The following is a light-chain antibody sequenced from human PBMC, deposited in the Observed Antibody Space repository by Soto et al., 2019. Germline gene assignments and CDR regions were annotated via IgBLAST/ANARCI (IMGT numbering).Light chain of an antibody. CDR2: GVY. V-gene: IGKV3-20*01. CDR3: QHYGYSQWR. J-gene: IGKJ1*01. Sequence: IVLTHSPGTLTLSPGERATLSCRASQTGSNSYLAWYQHKSGQAPRLLIYGVYTRASGIPDRFSGSGSGTEFTLTITRLEPEDSAVYFCQHYGYSQWRSGQGSMV. CDR1: QTGSNSY.